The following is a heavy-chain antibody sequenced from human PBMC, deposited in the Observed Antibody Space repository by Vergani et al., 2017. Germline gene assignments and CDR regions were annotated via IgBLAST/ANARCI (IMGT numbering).Heavy chain of an antibody. V-gene: IGHV3-21*06. J-gene: IGHJ6*02. CDR1: GFTFSDFS. Sequence: VQLVESGGGLVKPGGSLRLSCAASGFTFSDFSMSWVRQAPGKGLEWVAFIGSSGPYRNYADSVKGRFIISRDNTNNSLFLQLRSLRAEDAAVYYCARDCTSGGCPDNYGMEVWGQGDTGTVSS. CDR3: ARDCTSGGCPDNYGMEV. D-gene: IGHD2-8*01. CDR2: IGSSGPYR.